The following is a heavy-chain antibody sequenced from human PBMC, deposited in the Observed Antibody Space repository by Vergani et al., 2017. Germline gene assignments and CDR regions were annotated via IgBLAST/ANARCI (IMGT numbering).Heavy chain of an antibody. J-gene: IGHJ6*02. CDR3: AKFXAYCTNGVCPTGYYGMDV. D-gene: IGHD2-8*01. Sequence: EVQLLESGGGLVQPGGSLRLSCAASGFTFSSYAMSWVRQAPGKGLEWVSAISGSGGSTYYADSVKGRFTISRDNSKNTLYLQMNSLRAEDTAVYYCAKFXAYCTNGVCPTGYYGMDVWGQGTTVTVSS. CDR1: GFTFSSYA. CDR2: ISGSGGST. V-gene: IGHV3-23*01.